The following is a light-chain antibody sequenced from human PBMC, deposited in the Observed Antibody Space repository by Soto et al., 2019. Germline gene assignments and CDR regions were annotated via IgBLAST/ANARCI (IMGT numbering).Light chain of an antibody. CDR3: QQRRSWPPTIT. CDR1: QGLRSS. V-gene: IGKV3-11*01. CDR2: DAS. J-gene: IGKJ5*01. Sequence: VMTQSPATLSVSPGARAPLSCRARQGLRSSLAWYQQKPGQAPRLLIYDASYRATDIPPRFSGSGSGTDFTLTISSLEPEDFAVYYCQQRRSWPPTITFGQGTRLEIK.